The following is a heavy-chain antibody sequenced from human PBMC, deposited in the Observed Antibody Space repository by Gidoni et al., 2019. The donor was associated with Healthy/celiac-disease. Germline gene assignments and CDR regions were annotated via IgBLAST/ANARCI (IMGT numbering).Heavy chain of an antibody. V-gene: IGHV3-30-3*01. J-gene: IGHJ4*02. D-gene: IGHD3-9*01. CDR3: ARSDILTGYYFDY. CDR1: GFTFSSYA. CDR2: ISDDGSNK. Sequence: QVQLVESGGGVVQPGRSLRLSCAASGFTFSSYAMHWVRPAPGKGLEWVAVISDDGSNKYYADSVKGRFTISRDNSKNTLYLQMNSLRAEDTAVYYCARSDILTGYYFDYWGQGTLVTVSS.